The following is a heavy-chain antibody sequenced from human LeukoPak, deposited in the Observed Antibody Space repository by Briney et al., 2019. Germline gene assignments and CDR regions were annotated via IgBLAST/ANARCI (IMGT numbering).Heavy chain of an antibody. CDR3: ARALGDYDTFDY. CDR2: ISGSGGST. J-gene: IGHJ4*02. Sequence: GGSLRLSCAASGFTFSSYAMSWVRQAPGKGLEWVSAISGSGGSTYYADSVKGRFTISRDNSKNTLYLQMNSLRAEDTAVYYCARALGDYDTFDYWGQGTLVTVSS. D-gene: IGHD4-17*01. V-gene: IGHV3-23*01. CDR1: GFTFSSYA.